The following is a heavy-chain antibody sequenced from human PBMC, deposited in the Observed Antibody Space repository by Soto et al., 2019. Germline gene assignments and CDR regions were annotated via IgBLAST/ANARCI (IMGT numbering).Heavy chain of an antibody. D-gene: IGHD7-27*01. CDR2: ISGSGGST. Sequence: SLRLSFAASGFTLSSYAMIWVRQAPGKGLEWVSAISGSGGSTYYADSVKGRFTISRDNSKKTLYLQMNSLRAEDTAVYYCAKDPAGDLWTNWFDPWGQGRVVT. CDR1: GFTLSSYA. V-gene: IGHV3-23*01. CDR3: AKDPAGDLWTNWFDP. J-gene: IGHJ5*02.